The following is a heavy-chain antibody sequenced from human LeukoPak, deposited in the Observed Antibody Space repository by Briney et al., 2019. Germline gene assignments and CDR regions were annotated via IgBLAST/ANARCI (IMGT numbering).Heavy chain of an antibody. D-gene: IGHD3-22*01. J-gene: IGHJ4*02. V-gene: IGHV3-48*03. CDR3: ARDPDYYDSSGYIDY. CDR2: ISSSGSTI. CDR1: GFTFSSYE. Sequence: GGSLRLPCAASGFTFSSYEMNWVRQAPGKGLEWVSYISSSGSTIYYADSVKGRFTISRDNAKNSLYLQMNSLRAEDTAVYYCARDPDYYDSSGYIDYWGQGTLVTVSS.